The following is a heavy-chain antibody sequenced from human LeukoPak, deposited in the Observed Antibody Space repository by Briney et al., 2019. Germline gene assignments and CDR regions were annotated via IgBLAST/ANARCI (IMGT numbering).Heavy chain of an antibody. D-gene: IGHD4-17*01. J-gene: IGHJ4*02. CDR1: GFTFSSYG. CDR3: ARTHDYGDYGVDY. CDR2: IWYDGSNK. V-gene: IGHV3-33*01. Sequence: RTGASLILSCAASGFTFSSYGMRWVRQAPGKGLEWVAVIWYDGSNKYYADSVKGRFTIPRDNSKNTLYLQMNSLRAEDTAVYYWARTHDYGDYGVDYWAQGTLVTVSS.